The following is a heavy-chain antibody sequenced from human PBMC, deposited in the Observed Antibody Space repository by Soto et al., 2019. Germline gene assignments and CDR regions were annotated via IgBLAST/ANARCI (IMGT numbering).Heavy chain of an antibody. CDR1: LFTFSSYG. D-gene: IGHD5-12*01. J-gene: IGHJ4*02. Sequence: PVWSLRLSCSSSLFTFSSYGMHWVRQSPFKGLEWVAVISYDGSNKYYADSVKGRFTISRDNSKNTLYLQMNSLRAEDTAVYYCAKETEPWIYRPSYFDYWGQGTLVTVSS. CDR2: ISYDGSNK. CDR3: AKETEPWIYRPSYFDY. V-gene: IGHV3-30*18.